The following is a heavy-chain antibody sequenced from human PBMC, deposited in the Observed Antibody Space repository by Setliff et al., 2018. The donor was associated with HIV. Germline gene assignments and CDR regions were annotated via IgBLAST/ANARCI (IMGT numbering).Heavy chain of an antibody. CDR1: GFTFSSYW. CDR3: AKVFAFGVDGFDI. J-gene: IGHJ3*02. V-gene: IGHV3-74*01. CDR2: MNTDGSST. D-gene: IGHD3-10*01. Sequence: GGSLRLSCAASGFTFSSYWMHWVRQAPGKGLVWVFGMNTDGSSTRYADSVKGRFTISRDNAKNMLYLQMNSLRAEDTAVYYCAKVFAFGVDGFDIWGQGTMVTVSS.